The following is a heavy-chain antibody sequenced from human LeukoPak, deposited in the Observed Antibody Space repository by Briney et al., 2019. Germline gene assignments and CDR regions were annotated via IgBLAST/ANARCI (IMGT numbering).Heavy chain of an antibody. CDR3: ARGRCSSTSCPSGH. J-gene: IGHJ1*01. CDR2: ISTYNGNT. Sequence: ASVKVSCKASGYTFTKYGITWVRQAPGQGLEWMGWISTYNGNTNYAQKLQGRVTMTTDTSTSTAYMELRSLRSDDTAVYYCARGRCSSTSCPSGHWGQGTLVTVSS. D-gene: IGHD2-2*01. CDR1: GYTFTKYG. V-gene: IGHV1-18*01.